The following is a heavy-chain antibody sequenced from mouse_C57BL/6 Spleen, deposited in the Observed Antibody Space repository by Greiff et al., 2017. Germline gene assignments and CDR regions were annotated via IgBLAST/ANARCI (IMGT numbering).Heavy chain of an antibody. Sequence: VQLQQSGAELVKPGASVKISCKASGYAFSSYWMNWVKQRPGKGLEWIGQIYPGDGDTNYNGKFKGKATLTADKSSSTAYMQLSSLTSEDSAVYFCARSEYGNYDWYFDVWGTGTTVTVSS. CDR1: GYAFSSYW. J-gene: IGHJ1*03. D-gene: IGHD2-10*02. CDR2: IYPGDGDT. CDR3: ARSEYGNYDWYFDV. V-gene: IGHV1-80*01.